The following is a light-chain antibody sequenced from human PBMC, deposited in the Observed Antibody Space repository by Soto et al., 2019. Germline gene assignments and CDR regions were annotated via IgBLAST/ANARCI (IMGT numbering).Light chain of an antibody. CDR1: QSISTY. Sequence: EIVLTQSPATLSLSPGEIATLSCRASQSISTYLAWYQQNPGQAPRLLIHDVSKRATGVPARFSCSGSGTDFTLTISSLEPEDFAGYYCQQRSNWPPGLTFGGGTKVE. CDR3: QQRSNWPPGLT. V-gene: IGKV3-11*01. J-gene: IGKJ4*01. CDR2: DVS.